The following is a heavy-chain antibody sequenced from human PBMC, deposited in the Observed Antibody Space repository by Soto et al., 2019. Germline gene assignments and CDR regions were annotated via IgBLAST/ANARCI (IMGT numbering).Heavy chain of an antibody. D-gene: IGHD3-22*01. Sequence: QVQLVQSGAEVKKPGSSVKVSCKASGGTFSSYAISWVRQAPGQGLEWMGGIIPIFGTANYAQKFQGRVTIIADESTSTAYMELSSLRSEDTAVYYCARGTTMIVVVRGGWFEPWGQGTLVTVSS. CDR2: IIPIFGTA. CDR3: ARGTTMIVVVRGGWFEP. CDR1: GGTFSSYA. V-gene: IGHV1-69*01. J-gene: IGHJ5*02.